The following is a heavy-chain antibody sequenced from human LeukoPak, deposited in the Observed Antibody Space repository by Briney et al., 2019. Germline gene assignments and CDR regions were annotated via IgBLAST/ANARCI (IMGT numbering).Heavy chain of an antibody. CDR3: ARDKEGSFDY. Sequence: ASQTLSLTCTVSGVSISSGGYYWSWLRQHPGKGLEWIGYIYYSGSTYYNPSLKSRVTISVDTSKNQFSLKLSSVTAADTAVYYCARDKEGSFDYWGQGTLVTVSS. V-gene: IGHV4-31*03. CDR1: GVSISSGGYY. CDR2: IYYSGST. D-gene: IGHD3-10*01. J-gene: IGHJ4*02.